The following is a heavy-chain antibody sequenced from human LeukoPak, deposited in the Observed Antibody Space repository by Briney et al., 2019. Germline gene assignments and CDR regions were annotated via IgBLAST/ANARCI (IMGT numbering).Heavy chain of an antibody. CDR3: ARAEYSSSWYYYYYYYMDV. D-gene: IGHD6-13*01. Sequence: ASVKVSCKASGYTFTSYGISWVRQAPGQGLEWMGWISAYNGNTNYAQKLQGRVTMTTDTSTSTAYMELRSLRSDDTAVYYCARAEYSSSWYYYYYYYMDVWGKGTTVTISS. J-gene: IGHJ6*03. CDR2: ISAYNGNT. V-gene: IGHV1-18*01. CDR1: GYTFTSYG.